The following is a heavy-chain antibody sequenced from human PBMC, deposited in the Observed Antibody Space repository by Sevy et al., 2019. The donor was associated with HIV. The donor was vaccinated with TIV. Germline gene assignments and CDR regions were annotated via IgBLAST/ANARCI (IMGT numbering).Heavy chain of an antibody. CDR3: ARAEWIQLWLEGGNWFDP. V-gene: IGHV4-30-4*01. J-gene: IGHJ5*02. CDR2: IYYSGST. CDR1: VGSISSGDYY. D-gene: IGHD5-18*01. Sequence: SETLSLTCTVSVGSISSGDYYWSWIRQPPGKGLEWIGYIYYSGSTYYNPSLKSRVTISVDTSKNQFSLKLSSVTAADTAVYYCARAEWIQLWLEGGNWFDPWGQGTLVTVSS.